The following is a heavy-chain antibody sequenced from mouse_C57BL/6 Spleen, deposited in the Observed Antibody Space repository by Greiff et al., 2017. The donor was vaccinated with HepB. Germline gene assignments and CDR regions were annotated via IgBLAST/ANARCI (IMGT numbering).Heavy chain of an antibody. CDR1: GYSITSDY. CDR2: ISYSGST. D-gene: IGHD1-1*01. J-gene: IGHJ1*03. CDR3: ARGGVNDYGSSYGGWYFDV. V-gene: IGHV3-8*01. Sequence: EVQLVESGPGLAKPSQPLSLTCSVTGYSITSDYWNWIRKFPGNKLEYMGYISYSGSTYYNPSLKSRISITRDTSKNQYYLQLNSVTTEDTATYYCARGGVNDYGSSYGGWYFDVWGTGTPVTVSS.